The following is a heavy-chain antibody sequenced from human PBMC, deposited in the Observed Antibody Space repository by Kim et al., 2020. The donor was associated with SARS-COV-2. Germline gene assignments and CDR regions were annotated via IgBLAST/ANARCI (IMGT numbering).Heavy chain of an antibody. CDR3: ARSPPYYDSSGYPLGY. CDR2: IKQDGSEK. Sequence: GGSLRLSCAASGFTFSSYWISWVRQAPGKGLEWVANIKQDGSEKYYVDSVKGRFTISRDNAKNSLYLQMNSLRAEDTAVYYCARSPPYYDSSGYPLGYWG. J-gene: IGHJ4*01. D-gene: IGHD3-22*01. V-gene: IGHV3-7*01. CDR1: GFTFSSYW.